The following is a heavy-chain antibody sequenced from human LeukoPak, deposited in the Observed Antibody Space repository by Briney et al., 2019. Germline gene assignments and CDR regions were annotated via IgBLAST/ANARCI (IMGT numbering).Heavy chain of an antibody. Sequence: GASVKVSCKASGGTFSSYTISWVRQAPGQGLEWMGGIIPIFGTANYAQKFQGRVTITADESTSTDYMELSSLRSEDTAVYYCAREGPRGYYVSSGYHDAFDIWGQGTMVTVSS. CDR3: AREGPRGYYVSSGYHDAFDI. J-gene: IGHJ3*02. CDR2: IIPIFGTA. V-gene: IGHV1-69*13. CDR1: GGTFSSYT. D-gene: IGHD3-22*01.